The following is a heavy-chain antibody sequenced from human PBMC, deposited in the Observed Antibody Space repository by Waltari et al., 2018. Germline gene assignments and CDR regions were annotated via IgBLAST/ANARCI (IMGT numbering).Heavy chain of an antibody. CDR3: ARATVVTPIFYYGMDV. V-gene: IGHV3-48*03. CDR2: ISSRGSTI. D-gene: IGHD3-3*01. CDR1: GFTFSSYE. J-gene: IGHJ6*02. Sequence: EVQLVESGGGLVQPGGSLRLSCAASGFTFSSYEMTWVRTAPGKGLEWVSSISSRGSTIYYACSVKGRFTISRENAKNSLYLQMNSLRAEDTAVYYCARATVVTPIFYYGMDVWGQGTTVTVSS.